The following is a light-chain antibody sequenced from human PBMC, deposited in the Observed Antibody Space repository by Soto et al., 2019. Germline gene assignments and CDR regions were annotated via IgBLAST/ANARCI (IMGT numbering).Light chain of an antibody. CDR3: QQYGSSRFT. J-gene: IGKJ3*01. V-gene: IGKV3-20*01. CDR1: QSVSSSY. CDR2: SAS. Sequence: EIVLTQSPGTLSLSPGERATLSCRASQSVSSSYLAWYQQKPGQAPRLLIYSASSRATGIPDRFSGSGSGTDFTLTISRLEPEDFAVYYCQQYGSSRFTFGPGTKVDIQ.